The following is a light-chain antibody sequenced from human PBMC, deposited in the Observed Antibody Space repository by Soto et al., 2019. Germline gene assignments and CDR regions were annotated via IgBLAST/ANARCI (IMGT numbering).Light chain of an antibody. CDR1: QSVSSY. CDR3: QQYNNWPPWT. V-gene: IGKV3-11*01. J-gene: IGKJ1*01. Sequence: EIVLTQSPATLSLSPGERATLSCRASQSVSSYLLWYQQKPGQTPRLLIYDASNRATGIPARFSGSGSETDFTLTISSLEPEDFAVYYCQQYNNWPPWTFGQGTKVDIK. CDR2: DAS.